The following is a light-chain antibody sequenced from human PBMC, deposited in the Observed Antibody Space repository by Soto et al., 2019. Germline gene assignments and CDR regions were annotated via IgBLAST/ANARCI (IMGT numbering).Light chain of an antibody. CDR2: IAS. Sequence: DIQMTQSPTSLYASVGDRVTITCRASQNINNVLNWYQQKSGKAPKLLIYIASTLESGVPSRFSGSGSGTDFTLTISSLQPEEFATYYCQQSYSTPRTFGQGPKVDFK. CDR1: QNINNV. CDR3: QQSYSTPRT. J-gene: IGKJ1*01. V-gene: IGKV1-39*01.